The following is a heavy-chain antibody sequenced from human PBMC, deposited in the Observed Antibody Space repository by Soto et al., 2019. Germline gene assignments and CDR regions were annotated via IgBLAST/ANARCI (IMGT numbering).Heavy chain of an antibody. Sequence: QAQLVQSGAEMKKPGASVKVSCKATGYTFSAYTMNWVRQAPGQSLEWMGWINAGSGKTKYSQNFQRSVRITRDTSARTVYMERTGLTAEYTAVYYCARDTEKLGPRANDAREIWGQGTMVTVSS. CDR2: INAGSGKT. V-gene: IGHV1-3*01. J-gene: IGHJ3*02. D-gene: IGHD3-3*02. CDR3: ARDTEKLGPRANDAREI. CDR1: GYTFSAYT.